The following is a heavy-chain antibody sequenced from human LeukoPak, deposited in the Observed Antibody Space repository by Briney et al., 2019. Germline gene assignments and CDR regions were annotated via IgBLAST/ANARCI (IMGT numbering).Heavy chain of an antibody. D-gene: IGHD1-26*01. Sequence: GGSLRLSCAASGFTFRNYWMSWVRQTPEKGLEWVANIKQDGYEKYYVDSVKGRFTISRDNAKNSLYLQMNSLRADDTAIYYCARDKIVGPTTLDYWSQGTLVTVSS. CDR1: GFTFRNYW. V-gene: IGHV3-7*01. CDR3: ARDKIVGPTTLDY. J-gene: IGHJ4*02. CDR2: IKQDGYEK.